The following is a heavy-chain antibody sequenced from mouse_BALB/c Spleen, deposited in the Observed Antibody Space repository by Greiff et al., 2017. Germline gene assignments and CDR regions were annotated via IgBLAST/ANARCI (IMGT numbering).Heavy chain of an antibody. J-gene: IGHJ3*01. D-gene: IGHD2-4*01. CDR2: ISDGGSYT. CDR1: GFTFSDYY. CDR3: ARGRDYPWFAY. Sequence: EVKLEESGGGLVKPGGSLKLSCAASGFTFSDYYMYWVRQTPEKRLEWVATISDGGSYTYYPDSVKGRFTISRDNAKNNLYLQMSSLKSEDTAMYYCARGRDYPWFAYWGQGTLVTVSA. V-gene: IGHV5-4*02.